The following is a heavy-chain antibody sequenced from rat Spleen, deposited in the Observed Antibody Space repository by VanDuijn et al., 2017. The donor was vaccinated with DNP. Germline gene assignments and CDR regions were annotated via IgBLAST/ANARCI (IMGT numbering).Heavy chain of an antibody. Sequence: EVQLVESGGGLVQPGGSLKLSCAASGFTFSDYNMAWVRQAPTKGLEWVAYIGSDGYAPYYGDSVKGRFTISRDNATSTLYLQMDSLRSEETATYYCVRRFYCSYGLSGDGYFDYWGQGVMVTVSS. J-gene: IGHJ2*01. CDR2: IGSDGYAP. D-gene: IGHD1-8*01. CDR3: VRRFYCSYGLSGDGYFDY. CDR1: GFTFSDYN. V-gene: IGHV5-7*01.